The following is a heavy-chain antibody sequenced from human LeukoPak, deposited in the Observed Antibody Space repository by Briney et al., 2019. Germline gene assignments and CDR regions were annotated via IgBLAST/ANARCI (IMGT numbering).Heavy chain of an antibody. CDR1: GFTFSDYY. V-gene: IGHV3-72*01. Sequence: SGGSLRLSCAASGFTFSDYYMDWVRQAPGKGLEWVGRTRNKANSHTTEYAASVTGRFTISRDDSKNSLYLQMDSLKTEDTAVYYCARALYSGYSLGDYWGQGTLVTVSS. D-gene: IGHD5-12*01. CDR2: TRNKANSHTT. CDR3: ARALYSGYSLGDY. J-gene: IGHJ4*02.